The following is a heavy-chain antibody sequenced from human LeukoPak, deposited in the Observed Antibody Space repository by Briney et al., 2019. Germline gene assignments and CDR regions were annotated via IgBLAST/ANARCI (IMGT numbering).Heavy chain of an antibody. CDR1: GYTFTSYD. CDR3: ARGSHRVFGVVITNWFDP. D-gene: IGHD3-3*01. J-gene: IGHJ5*02. Sequence: ASVKVSCKASGYTFTSYDINWVRQATGQGLEWMGWISAYNGNTNYAQKLQGRVTMTTDTSTSTAYMELRSLRSDDTAVYYCARGSHRVFGVVITNWFDPWGQGTLVTVSS. CDR2: ISAYNGNT. V-gene: IGHV1-18*01.